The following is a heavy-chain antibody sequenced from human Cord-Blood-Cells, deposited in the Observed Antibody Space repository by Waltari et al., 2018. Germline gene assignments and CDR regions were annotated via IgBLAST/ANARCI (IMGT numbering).Heavy chain of an antibody. J-gene: IGHJ2*01. CDR3: AKREANWGSRGHFDL. Sequence: EVQLVESGGGLVQPGGSLRLSCAASGFPFSSYAMTWVRQAPGKGLEWVSAISGSGGSTYYADSVKGRFTISRDNSKNTLYLQMNSLRAEDTAVYYCAKREANWGSRGHFDLWGRGTLVTVSS. CDR1: GFPFSSYA. V-gene: IGHV3-23*04. CDR2: ISGSGGST. D-gene: IGHD7-27*01.